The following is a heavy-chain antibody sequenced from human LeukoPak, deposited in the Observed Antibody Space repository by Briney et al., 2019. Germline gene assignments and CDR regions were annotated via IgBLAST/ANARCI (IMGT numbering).Heavy chain of an antibody. CDR2: ITGSSSYI. Sequence: GGSLRLSCAASAFTFSTYSMIWVRQAPGKGLEWVSSITGSSSYIYYADSVKGRFTISRDNAKNSLYLQMNSLRAEDTAVYYCARVESDAFDIWGQGTMVTVSS. D-gene: IGHD5-24*01. J-gene: IGHJ3*02. CDR3: ARVESDAFDI. V-gene: IGHV3-21*01. CDR1: AFTFSTYS.